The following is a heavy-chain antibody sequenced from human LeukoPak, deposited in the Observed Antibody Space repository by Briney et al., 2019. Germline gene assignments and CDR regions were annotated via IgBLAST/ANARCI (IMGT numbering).Heavy chain of an antibody. J-gene: IGHJ4*02. V-gene: IGHV1-24*01. CDR2: FDPEDGET. CDR1: GYTLTELS. Sequence: ASVKVSCKVSGYTLTELSMHWVRQAPGKGLEWMGGFDPEDGETIYAQKFQGRVTMTEDTSTDTAYMELSSLRSEDTAMYYCARGSVDMATSTWDGVDYWGQGTLVTVSS. CDR3: ARGSVDMATSTWDGVDY. D-gene: IGHD5-24*01.